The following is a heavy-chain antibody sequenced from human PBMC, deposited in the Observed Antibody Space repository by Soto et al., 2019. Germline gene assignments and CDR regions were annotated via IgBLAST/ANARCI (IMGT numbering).Heavy chain of an antibody. CDR1: GGSISSGDYY. V-gene: IGHV4-30-4*01. Sequence: KASETLSLTCTVSGGSISSGDYYWSWIRQPPGKGLEWIGYIYYSGSTYYNPSLKSRVTISVDTSKNQFSLKLSSVTAADTAVYYCARDRAQYSSSWYSYYYYGMDVWGQGTTVTVSS. CDR3: ARDRAQYSSSWYSYYYYGMDV. D-gene: IGHD6-13*01. J-gene: IGHJ6*02. CDR2: IYYSGST.